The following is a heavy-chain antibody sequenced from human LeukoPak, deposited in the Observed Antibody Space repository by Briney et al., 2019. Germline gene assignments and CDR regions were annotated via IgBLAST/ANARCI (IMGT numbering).Heavy chain of an antibody. J-gene: IGHJ6*02. Sequence: PGGSLRLSCAASGFTFSSYSMNWVRQAPGKGLEWVSSISRSSSYIYYADSVKGRFTISRDNAKNSLYLQMNSLRAEDTAVYYCARDSSSWYKQWLSNGMDVWGQGTTVTVSS. CDR1: GFTFSSYS. D-gene: IGHD6-13*01. CDR3: ARDSSSWYKQWLSNGMDV. V-gene: IGHV3-21*01. CDR2: ISRSSSYI.